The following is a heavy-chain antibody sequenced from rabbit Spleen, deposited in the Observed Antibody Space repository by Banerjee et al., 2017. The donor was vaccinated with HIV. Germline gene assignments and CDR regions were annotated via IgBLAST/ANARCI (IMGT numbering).Heavy chain of an antibody. CDR1: GFTLSSSYW. D-gene: IGHD8-1*01. J-gene: IGHJ6*01. Sequence: QSLEESGGGLVKPGGTRTLTCTASGFTLSSSYWICWVRQAPGKGLEWIACIYAGSSGSTYYATWAKGRFTISKTSSTTVTLQMTSLTAADTATYFCARDSGTSFSSYGMDLWGPGTLVTVS. CDR3: ARDSGTSFSSYGMDL. V-gene: IGHV1S40*01. CDR2: IYAGSSGST.